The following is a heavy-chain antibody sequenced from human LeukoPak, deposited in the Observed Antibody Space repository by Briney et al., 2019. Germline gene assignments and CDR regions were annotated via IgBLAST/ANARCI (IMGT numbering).Heavy chain of an antibody. D-gene: IGHD5-18*01. Sequence: PGGSLRLSCAASGFTFSSYAMHWVRQAPGKGLEYVSAISSNGGSTYYANSVKGRFTISRDNSKNTLYLQMGSLRAEDMAVYHCARVTRGYSYGPVDYWGQGTLVTVSS. J-gene: IGHJ4*02. CDR3: ARVTRGYSYGPVDY. V-gene: IGHV3-64*01. CDR1: GFTFSSYA. CDR2: ISSNGGST.